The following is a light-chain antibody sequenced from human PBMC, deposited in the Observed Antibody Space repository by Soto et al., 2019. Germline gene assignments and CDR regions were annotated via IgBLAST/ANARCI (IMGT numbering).Light chain of an antibody. CDR2: DVN. CDR1: SSDICAYNF. J-gene: IGLJ2*01. CDR3: ASWTTSTTMI. Sequence: QSALTQPPSVSGSPGQSSTISCTGTSSDICAYNFVSWYQQHPGKAPKLMLYDVNIRPSGVSNRFSGSKSGNTASLTISGLQAEDEADYYCASWTTSTTMIFGGGTKVTVL. V-gene: IGLV2-14*03.